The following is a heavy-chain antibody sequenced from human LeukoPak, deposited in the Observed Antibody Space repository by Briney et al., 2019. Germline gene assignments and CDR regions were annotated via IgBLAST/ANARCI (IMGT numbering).Heavy chain of an antibody. CDR2: IKWNGGIT. V-gene: IGHV3-20*04. CDR1: GFTFDDYG. Sequence: GGSLRLSCAASGFTFDDYGMSWVRQVPGKGLEWVSGIKWNGGITGYADSVKGRFTISRDNAKNSLYLQMNSLRAEDTAVYYCARDRSYFEGTTYFSDQGGQGAVVTVSS. CDR3: ARDRSYFEGTTYFSDQ. D-gene: IGHD2/OR15-2a*01. J-gene: IGHJ4*02.